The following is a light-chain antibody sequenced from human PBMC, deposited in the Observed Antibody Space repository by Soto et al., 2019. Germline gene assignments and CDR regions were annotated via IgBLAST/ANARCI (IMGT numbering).Light chain of an antibody. CDR1: QSVSNY. CDR3: QQYNNWPWT. J-gene: IGKJ1*01. Sequence: EVVLTQSPATLSLSPGERVTLSSRASQSVSNYLGWYQQKPGQAPRLLIYDASNRATGISARFSGSGSGTDFTLTISSLQSEDFAVYYCQQYNNWPWTFGQGTKVDIK. CDR2: DAS. V-gene: IGKV3-11*01.